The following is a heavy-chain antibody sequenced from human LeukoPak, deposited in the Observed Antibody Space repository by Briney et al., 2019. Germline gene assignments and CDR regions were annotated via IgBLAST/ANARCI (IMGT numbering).Heavy chain of an antibody. CDR1: GFTFSDYY. CDR3: AKVKYAGYYFDY. CDR2: ISGSGGSV. Sequence: GGSLRLSCAASGFTFSDYYMSWVRQAPGKGLEWVSGISGSGGSVYYADSVKGRFTISRDNSLNTLYLQMSSLRAEDTAVYYCAKVKYAGYYFDYWGQGTLVTVSS. V-gene: IGHV3-23*01. D-gene: IGHD2-8*01. J-gene: IGHJ4*02.